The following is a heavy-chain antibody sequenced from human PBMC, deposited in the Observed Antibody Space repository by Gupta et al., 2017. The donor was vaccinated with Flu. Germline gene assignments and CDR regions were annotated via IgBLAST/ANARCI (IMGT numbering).Heavy chain of an antibody. J-gene: IGHJ4*02. D-gene: IGHD5-18*01. CDR2: ISWNSGSI. CDR3: AKDHSYGLKGFDY. Sequence: RQAPGKGLEWVSGISWNSGSIGYADSVKGRFTISRDNAKNSLYLQMNSLRPEDTALYYCAKDHSYGLKGFDYWGQGNLVTVSS. V-gene: IGHV3-9*01.